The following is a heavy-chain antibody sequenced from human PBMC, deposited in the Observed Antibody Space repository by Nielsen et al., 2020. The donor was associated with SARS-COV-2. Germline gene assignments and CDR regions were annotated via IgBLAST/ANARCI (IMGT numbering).Heavy chain of an antibody. CDR2: INTNTGNP. D-gene: IGHD3-9*01. Sequence: WVRQAPGQGLEWMGWINTNTGNPTYAQGFTGRFVFSLDTSVSTAYLQISSLKAEDTAVYYCARGGSLRYFDWLGGRHFDYWGQGTLVTVS. J-gene: IGHJ4*02. CDR3: ARGGSLRYFDWLGGRHFDY. V-gene: IGHV7-4-1*02.